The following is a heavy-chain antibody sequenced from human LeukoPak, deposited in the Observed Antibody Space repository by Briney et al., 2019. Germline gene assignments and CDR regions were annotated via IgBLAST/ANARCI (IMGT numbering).Heavy chain of an antibody. CDR1: GLTFSGFW. CDR3: ARSSYSSSSSV. D-gene: IGHD6-6*01. J-gene: IGHJ3*01. V-gene: IGHV3-7*03. CDR2: INSDGSEG. Sequence: GGSLRLSCAVSGLTFSGFWMSWSRQAPGKGLKWVASINSDGSEGYYADVVKGRFTISRDNAKNSLYLQINSLRAEDTAVYYCARSSYSSSSSVWGQGTMVTVSS.